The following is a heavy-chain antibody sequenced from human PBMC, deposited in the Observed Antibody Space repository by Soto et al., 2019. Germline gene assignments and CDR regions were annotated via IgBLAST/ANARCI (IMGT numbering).Heavy chain of an antibody. CDR3: ARHGSHCSGGSCYGSSNWFDP. J-gene: IGHJ5*02. CDR1: GGSISSYY. Sequence: SSETLSLTCTVSGGSISSYYWSWIRQPPGKGLEWIWYIYYSGSTNYDPSLKIRVTISVDTSKNQFSLKLSSVTAADTAVYYCARHGSHCSGGSCYGSSNWFDPWGQGTLVTVSS. CDR2: IYYSGST. V-gene: IGHV4-59*08. D-gene: IGHD2-15*01.